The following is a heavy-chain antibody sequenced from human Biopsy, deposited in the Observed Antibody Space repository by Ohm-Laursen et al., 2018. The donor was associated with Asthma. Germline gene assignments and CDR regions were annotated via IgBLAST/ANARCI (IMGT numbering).Heavy chain of an antibody. J-gene: IGHJ3*02. CDR1: GFSFSNFA. CDR3: VRDDTDDAFDI. V-gene: IGHV3-30*01. D-gene: IGHD5-18*01. Sequence: LSLTCAAFGFSFSNFAIHWVRQAPGKGLEWVGVISKDASTQDYADSGKGRFTMARDNSKNTLDLQMNSLREEDTAVYYCVRDDTDDAFDIWGQGTVVSVSS. CDR2: ISKDASTQ.